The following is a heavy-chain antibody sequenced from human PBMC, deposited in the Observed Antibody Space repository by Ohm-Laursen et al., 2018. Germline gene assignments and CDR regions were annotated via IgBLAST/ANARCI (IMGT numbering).Heavy chain of an antibody. D-gene: IGHD6-25*01. V-gene: IGHV3-7*01. CDR3: GRIPHTAAAY. J-gene: IGHJ4*02. CDR1: GFIFSSYG. CDR2: IKQDGSEG. Sequence: GSLRLSCAASGFIFSSYGMHWVRQAPGKGLEWVDTIKQDGSEGYYVDSVKGRFTISRDDAQNLLYLQMNSLRAEDTAVYYCGRIPHTAAAYWGQGTLVTVSS.